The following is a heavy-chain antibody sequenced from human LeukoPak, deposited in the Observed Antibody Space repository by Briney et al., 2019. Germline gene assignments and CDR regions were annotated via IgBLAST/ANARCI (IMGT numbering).Heavy chain of an antibody. CDR2: IIPILGIA. CDR1: GGTFSSYA. V-gene: IGHV1-69*04. CDR3: ASPHLGDHDAFDI. Sequence: SVKVSCKASGGTFSSYAISWVRQAPGQGLEWMGRIIPILGIANYAQKFQGRGTITSDKSTSTAYMELSSLRSEDTAVYYCASPHLGDHDAFDIWGQGTMVTVSS. J-gene: IGHJ3*02.